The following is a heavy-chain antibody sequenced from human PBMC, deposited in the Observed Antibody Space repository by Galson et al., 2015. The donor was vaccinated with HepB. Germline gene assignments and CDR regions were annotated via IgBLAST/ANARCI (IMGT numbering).Heavy chain of an antibody. CDR1: GGTFSSYA. CDR3: ARAPIAVAGSGVDY. J-gene: IGHJ4*02. CDR2: IIPILGIA. Sequence: SVKVSCKASGGTFSSYAISWVRQAPGQGLEWMGRIIPILGIANYAQKLQGRVTITADKSTSTAYMELSSLRSEDTAVYYCARAPIAVAGSGVDYWGQGTLVTVSS. D-gene: IGHD6-19*01. V-gene: IGHV1-69*04.